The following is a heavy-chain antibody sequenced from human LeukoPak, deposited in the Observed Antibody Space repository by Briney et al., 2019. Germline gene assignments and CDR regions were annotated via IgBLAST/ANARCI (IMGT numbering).Heavy chain of an antibody. V-gene: IGHV3-23*01. CDR1: GFTFSSYA. CDR3: AKDRASWIQLGDAFDI. D-gene: IGHD5-18*01. Sequence: GGSLRLSCAASGFTFSSYAMSWVRQAPGKGLEWVSAISGSGGSTYYADPVKGRFTISRDNSKNTLYLQMNSLRAVDTAVYYCAKDRASWIQLGDAFDIWGQGTMVTVSS. J-gene: IGHJ3*02. CDR2: ISGSGGST.